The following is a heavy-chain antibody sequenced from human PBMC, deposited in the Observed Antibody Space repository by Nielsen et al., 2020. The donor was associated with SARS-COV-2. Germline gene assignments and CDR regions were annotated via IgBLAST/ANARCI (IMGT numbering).Heavy chain of an antibody. Sequence: SETLSLTCIVSGGSISTGSHYWSWIRQPPGKGLEWIWYIFYRGNTNYNPSLKSRVTISVDTSKNQFSLKVNSVTAADTAVYYCVRIDMATISVDYWGRGTLVTVSS. CDR3: VRIDMATISVDY. J-gene: IGHJ4*02. V-gene: IGHV4-61*01. CDR1: GGSISTGSHY. CDR2: IFYRGNT. D-gene: IGHD5-24*01.